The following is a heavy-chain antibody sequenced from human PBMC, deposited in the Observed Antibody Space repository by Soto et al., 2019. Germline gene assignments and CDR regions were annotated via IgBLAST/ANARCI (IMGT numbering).Heavy chain of an antibody. J-gene: IGHJ4*02. CDR2: IYYSGST. V-gene: IGHV4-39*07. CDR1: GGSISSSSYY. Sequence: SETLSLTCTVSGGSISSSSYYWGWIRQPPGKGLEWIGSIYYSGSTYYNPSLKSRVTISVDTSKNQFSLKLSSVTAADTAVYYCARDLSGAEFDYWGQGTLVTVSS. CDR3: ARDLSGAEFDY. D-gene: IGHD3-9*01.